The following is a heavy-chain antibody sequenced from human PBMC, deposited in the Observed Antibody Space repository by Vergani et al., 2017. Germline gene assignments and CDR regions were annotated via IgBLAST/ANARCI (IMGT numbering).Heavy chain of an antibody. J-gene: IGHJ4*02. V-gene: IGHV1-69*01. Sequence: QVQLVQSGAEVKKPGSSVKVSCKASGGTFRSYAISWVRQAPGQGLEWMGGIIPIFGTANYAQKFQGRVTITADESTSTAYMELSSLRSEDTAMYYCARDLFGLNYDSSGYYYWGQGTLVTVSS. CDR2: IIPIFGTA. D-gene: IGHD3-22*01. CDR1: GGTFRSYA. CDR3: ARDLFGLNYDSSGYYY.